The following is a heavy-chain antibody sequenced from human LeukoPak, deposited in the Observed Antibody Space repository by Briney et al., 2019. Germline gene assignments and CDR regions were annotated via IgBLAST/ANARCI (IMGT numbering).Heavy chain of an antibody. J-gene: IGHJ6*03. D-gene: IGHD2-21*02. V-gene: IGHV3-21*01. CDR1: GFTFSSYS. CDR2: ISSSSSYI. CDR3: ARKVVTAIHYYYYYMDV. Sequence: GGSLRLSCAASGFTFSSYSMNWVRQAPGKGLEWVSSISSSSSYIYYADSVKGRFTISRDNAKNSLYLQMNSLRAEDTAVYYCARKVVTAIHYYYYYMDVWGKGTTVTISS.